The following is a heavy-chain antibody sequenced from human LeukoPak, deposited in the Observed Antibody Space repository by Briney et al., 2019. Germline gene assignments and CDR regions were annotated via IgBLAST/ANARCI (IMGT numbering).Heavy chain of an antibody. J-gene: IGHJ5*02. D-gene: IGHD6-19*01. CDR1: GGSFSGYY. CDR3: ARHAQNVAVAGSAFDP. Sequence: SETLSLTCAVYGGSFSGYYWSWIRQPPGKGLEWIGEINHSGSTNYNPSLKSRVTISVDTSKNQFSLKLSSVTAADTAVYYCARHAQNVAVAGSAFDPWGQGTLVTVSS. V-gene: IGHV4-34*01. CDR2: INHSGST.